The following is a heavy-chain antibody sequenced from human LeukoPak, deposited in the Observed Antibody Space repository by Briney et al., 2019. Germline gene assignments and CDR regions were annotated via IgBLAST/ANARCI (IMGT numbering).Heavy chain of an antibody. CDR2: ISSSGSTI. Sequence: GGSLRLSCAASGFTFSDYYMSWIRQAPGEGLEWLSYISSSGSTIYYADSVKGRFTISRDNAKKSQYMQMNSLRAEDTAVYYCARPRYCSSNSCYEDAFDIWGHGTMVTVSS. D-gene: IGHD2-2*01. CDR3: ARPRYCSSNSCYEDAFDI. CDR1: GFTFSDYY. J-gene: IGHJ3*02. V-gene: IGHV3-11*04.